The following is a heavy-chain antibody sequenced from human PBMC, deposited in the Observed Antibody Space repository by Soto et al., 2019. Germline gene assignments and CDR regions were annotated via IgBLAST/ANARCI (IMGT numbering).Heavy chain of an antibody. V-gene: IGHV4-39*01. CDR2: IYYSGST. CDR3: ARHTYYYDPGYFDY. CDR1: GGSISSSSYY. D-gene: IGHD3-22*01. J-gene: IGHJ4*02. Sequence: QLQLQESGPGLVKPSETLSLTCTVSGGSISSSSYYWGWIRQPPGKGLEWIGSIYYSGSTYYNPSLKSRVTISVDTSKNQFSLKLSSVTAADTAVYYCARHTYYYDPGYFDYWGQGTLVTVSS.